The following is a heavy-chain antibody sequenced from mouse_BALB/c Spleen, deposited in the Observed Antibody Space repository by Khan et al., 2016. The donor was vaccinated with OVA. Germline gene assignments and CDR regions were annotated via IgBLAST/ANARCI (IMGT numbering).Heavy chain of an antibody. CDR2: IWGGGGT. CDR3: ARDYYRYDGYYAMDY. Sequence: QVQLKQSGPGLVAPSQSLSITCTVSGFSLSRYNIHWVRQPPGKGLEWLGMIWGGGGTDYNSPLKSRLNINKDNSKSQVFLKMNSLQTDDTAMYYCARDYYRYDGYYAMDYWGQGITVTVSS. D-gene: IGHD2-14*01. CDR1: GFSLSRYN. J-gene: IGHJ4*01. V-gene: IGHV2-6-4*01.